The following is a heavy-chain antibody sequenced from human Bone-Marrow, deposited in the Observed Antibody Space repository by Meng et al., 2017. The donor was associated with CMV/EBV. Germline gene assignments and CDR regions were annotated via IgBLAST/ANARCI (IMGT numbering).Heavy chain of an antibody. CDR3: ARDAQGDVVVPAAMGDYYYYYGMDV. Sequence: GESLKISCAASGFTFSSYWMHWVRQAPGKGLVWVSRINSDGSSTSYADSVKGRFTISRDNAKNTLYLQMNSLRAEDTAVYYCARDAQGDVVVPAAMGDYYYYYGMDVWGQGTTVTVSS. CDR1: GFTFSSYW. D-gene: IGHD2-2*01. V-gene: IGHV3-74*01. CDR2: INSDGSST. J-gene: IGHJ6*02.